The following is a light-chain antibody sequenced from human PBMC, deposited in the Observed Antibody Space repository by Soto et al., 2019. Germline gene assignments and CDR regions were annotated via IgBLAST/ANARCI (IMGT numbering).Light chain of an antibody. CDR1: QSVSSLY. CDR2: GTS. V-gene: IGKV3-20*01. CDR3: QQYGSSMIT. J-gene: IGKJ3*01. Sequence: EIVLTQSPGTLSLSPGERATLSCRTSQSVSSLYLAWYQQKRGQAPTLLIYGTSNRATGIPERFSGSGSGTEFTLTISRLEPEDFAVYDCQQYGSSMITFGPGTKVDFK.